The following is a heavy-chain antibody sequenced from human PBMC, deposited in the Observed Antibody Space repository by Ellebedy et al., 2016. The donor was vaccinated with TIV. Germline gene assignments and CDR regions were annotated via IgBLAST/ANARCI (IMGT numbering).Heavy chain of an antibody. D-gene: IGHD2-21*01. CDR3: ARGRPFCRGDQCRHPLSTAFDI. CDR2: LHHSETP. J-gene: IGHJ3*02. V-gene: IGHV4-34*01. CDR1: GGFFSNFS. Sequence: MPGGSLRLSCIVYGGFFSNFSLSWLLQPPGRGLEWIAELHHSETPDYNPSLNGRVTISHDTSNAQFSLNLTSVTAADTALYSCARGRPFCRGDQCRHPLSTAFDIWGQGTTVTVSS.